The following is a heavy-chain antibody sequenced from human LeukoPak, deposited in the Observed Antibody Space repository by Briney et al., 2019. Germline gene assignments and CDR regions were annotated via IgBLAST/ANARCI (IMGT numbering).Heavy chain of an antibody. D-gene: IGHD6-13*01. CDR1: GFTFSSYA. CDR3: AKDKAHSSSWYTDY. V-gene: IGHV3-23*01. Sequence: GGSLRLSCAASGFTFSSYAMSWVRQAPGKGLEWVSAICGSGGSTYYADSVKGRFTISTDTSKNTLYLQMNSLTAEDTAVYYCAKDKAHSSSWYTDYWGQGTLVTVSS. J-gene: IGHJ4*02. CDR2: ICGSGGST.